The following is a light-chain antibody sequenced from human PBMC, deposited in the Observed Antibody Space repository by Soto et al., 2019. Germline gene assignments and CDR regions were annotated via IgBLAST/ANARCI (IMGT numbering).Light chain of an antibody. J-gene: IGKJ1*01. V-gene: IGKV3-20*01. CDR1: QSVSNNY. CDR3: KGYGNSGP. CDR2: GAS. Sequence: ETVVALSPSTLSLSPGERATLSCRASQSVSNNYLAWYQQKPGQAPRLLIYGASNRATGIPDRFSGSGSGTDFTLTISRLEPEAFAVYYCKGYGNSGPVGQGPKVDIK.